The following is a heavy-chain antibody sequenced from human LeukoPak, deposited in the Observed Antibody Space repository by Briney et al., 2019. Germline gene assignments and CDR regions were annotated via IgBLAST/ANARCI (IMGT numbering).Heavy chain of an antibody. CDR3: ARAHSSGWTGAFDY. CDR2: IWYDGSNK. D-gene: IGHD6-19*01. J-gene: IGHJ4*02. V-gene: IGHV3-33*01. Sequence: GGSLRLSCAASGFTFSSYGMHWVRQAPGKGLEWVAVIWYDGSNKYYADSVKGRFTISRDNSKNTLYLQMNSLRAEDTAVYYCARAHSSGWTGAFDYWGQGTLVTVSS. CDR1: GFTFSSYG.